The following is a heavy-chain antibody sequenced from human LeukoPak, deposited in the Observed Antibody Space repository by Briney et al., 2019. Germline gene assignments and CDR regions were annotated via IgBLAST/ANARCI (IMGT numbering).Heavy chain of an antibody. CDR3: ARDLVTVTKGFDI. CDR2: ISYIGST. Sequence: SETLSLTCAVSDDSFSSHYWTWIRHPPGKGLEWIGYISYIGSTNYNPSLKSRVTISIDTSRNQFSLRLSSVTAADTAVYYCARDLVTVTKGFDIWGQGTMVSVSS. J-gene: IGHJ3*02. D-gene: IGHD4-17*01. CDR1: DDSFSSHY. V-gene: IGHV4-59*11.